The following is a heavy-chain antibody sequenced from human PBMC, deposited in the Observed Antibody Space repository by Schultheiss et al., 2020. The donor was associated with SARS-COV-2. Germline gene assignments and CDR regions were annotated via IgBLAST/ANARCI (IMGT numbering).Heavy chain of an antibody. D-gene: IGHD6-19*01. CDR1: GFTFSSYA. V-gene: IGHV3-53*01. CDR2: IYSGGST. J-gene: IGHJ3*02. CDR3: ARGRSSGWYGGAFDI. Sequence: GGSLRLSCAASGFTFSSYAMSWVRQAPGKGLEWVSVIYSGGSTYYADSVKGRFTISRDNSKNTLYLQMNSLRAEDTAVYYCARGRSSGWYGGAFDIWGQGKMVTVSS.